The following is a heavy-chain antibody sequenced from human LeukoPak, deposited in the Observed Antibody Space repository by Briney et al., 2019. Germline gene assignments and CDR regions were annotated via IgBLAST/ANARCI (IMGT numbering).Heavy chain of an antibody. V-gene: IGHV3-20*04. CDR3: ARDSVATTAFDI. Sequence: GGSLRLSCATSGFSFSGYAMSWVRQAPGKGLEWVSGINWNGGSTDYADSVKGRFTISRDNAKNSLYLQMISLRAEDTALYYCARDSVATTAFDIWGQGTMVTVSS. CDR2: INWNGGST. D-gene: IGHD5-12*01. J-gene: IGHJ3*02. CDR1: GFSFSGYA.